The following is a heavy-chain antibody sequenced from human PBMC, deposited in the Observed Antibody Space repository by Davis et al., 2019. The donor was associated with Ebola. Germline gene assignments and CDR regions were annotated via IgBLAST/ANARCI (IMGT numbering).Heavy chain of an antibody. CDR3: AKDTSNIWFDI. D-gene: IGHD1-26*01. CDR2: ITSSATST. J-gene: IGHJ3*02. CDR1: GFTFSSYA. V-gene: IGHV3-23*01. Sequence: GGSLRLSCAASGFTFSSYAMSWVRQAPGKGLEWVSGITSSATSTHYTDSVRGRFTISRDNSKNTLYLQMNGLRVEDTAIYYCAKDTSNIWFDIWGQGTMVTVSS.